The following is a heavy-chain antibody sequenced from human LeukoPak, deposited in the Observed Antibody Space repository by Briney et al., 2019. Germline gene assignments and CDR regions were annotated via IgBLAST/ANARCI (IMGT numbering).Heavy chain of an antibody. Sequence: GGSLRLSCAASGFIFSNYGIHWVRQAPGKGLEWVAVISYDGSHKYYGDSVKGRFTISRDNSKNTLYLQMNSLRAEDTAVYYCAKDREYYSYDMDVWGQGTTVTVSS. CDR1: GFIFSNYG. V-gene: IGHV3-30*18. CDR2: ISYDGSHK. CDR3: AKDREYYSYDMDV. J-gene: IGHJ6*02. D-gene: IGHD3-10*01.